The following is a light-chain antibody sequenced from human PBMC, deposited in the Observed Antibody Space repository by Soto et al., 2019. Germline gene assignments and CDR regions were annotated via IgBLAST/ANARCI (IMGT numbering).Light chain of an antibody. CDR3: AAWDDSLNGPV. CDR1: GGDIGAYNY. CDR2: GVT. Sequence: QSALTQPASVSGSLGQSITLSCTGSGGDIGAYNYVSWYQQHPGKAPKLIVYGVTHRPSGVSSRFSASKSAYTASLTISALQAEDEADYYCAAWDDSLNGPVFGGGTKVTVL. V-gene: IGLV2-14*01. J-gene: IGLJ3*02.